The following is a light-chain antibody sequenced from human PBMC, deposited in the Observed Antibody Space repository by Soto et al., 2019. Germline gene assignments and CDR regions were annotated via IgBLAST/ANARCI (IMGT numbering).Light chain of an antibody. CDR3: QQYNTCPPIT. J-gene: IGKJ5*01. CDR2: DTS. V-gene: IGKV3D-15*01. CDR1: QGIGET. Sequence: EVVMTQSQATLSVSTGEGATLSCRASQGIGETLAWYQNKHGQTPSLLIYDTSTRATGIPPSFSGCGSGTEFSLTISSLQPEDFSVYYCQQYNTCPPITFGQGTRLEI.